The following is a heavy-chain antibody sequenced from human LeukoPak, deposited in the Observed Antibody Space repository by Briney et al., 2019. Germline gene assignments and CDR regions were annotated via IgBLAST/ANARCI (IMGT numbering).Heavy chain of an antibody. CDR3: AYIVVVPAAPIDAFDI. Sequence: GGSLRLSCAASGFTFSSYAMSWVRQAPGKGLEWVSSISSSSSYIYYADSVKGRFTISRDNAKNSLYLQMNSLRAEDTAVYYCAYIVVVPAAPIDAFDIWGQGTMVTVSS. D-gene: IGHD2-2*01. CDR2: ISSSSSYI. V-gene: IGHV3-21*01. CDR1: GFTFSSYA. J-gene: IGHJ3*02.